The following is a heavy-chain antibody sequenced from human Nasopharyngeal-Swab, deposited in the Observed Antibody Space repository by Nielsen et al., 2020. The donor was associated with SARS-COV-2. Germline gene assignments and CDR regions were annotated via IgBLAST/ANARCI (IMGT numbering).Heavy chain of an antibody. CDR2: IDYSGST. Sequence: SETLSLTCTVSGDSISSGKDYWNWIRQTPGRGLEWIGYIDYSGSTDHNPSLKSRVTISVDTSKNQFSLKVNSVTAADTAVYYCARLCRYYDTLSGYARHFDYWGQGILVTVSS. V-gene: IGHV4-30-4*01. CDR1: GDSISSGKDY. J-gene: IGHJ4*02. D-gene: IGHD3-9*01. CDR3: ARLCRYYDTLSGYARHFDY.